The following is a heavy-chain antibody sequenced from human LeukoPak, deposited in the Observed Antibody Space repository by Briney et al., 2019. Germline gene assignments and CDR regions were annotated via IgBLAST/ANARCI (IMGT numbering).Heavy chain of an antibody. V-gene: IGHV3-33*08. D-gene: IGHD3-22*01. CDR3: ARGNYDNSGFLDY. CDR2: IWYDGSNK. J-gene: IGHJ4*02. CDR1: GFTFSSYG. Sequence: GGSLRLSCAASGFTFSSYGMHWVRQAPGKGLEWVAVIWYDGSNKYYADSVKGRFIISRDNSKNTLYLQMNSLRAEDTAVYYCARGNYDNSGFLDYWGQGTLVTVSS.